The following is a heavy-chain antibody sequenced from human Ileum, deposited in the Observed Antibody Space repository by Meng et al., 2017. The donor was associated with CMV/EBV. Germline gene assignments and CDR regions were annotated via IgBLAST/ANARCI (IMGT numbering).Heavy chain of an antibody. J-gene: IGHJ4*02. Sequence: GESLKISCAASGFTFSSYWMSWVRQAPGKGLEWVANIKQDGSEKYYADSVKGRFTISRDNALNSLYLQMNSLRAEDTAVYYCARTNGTGWSYWGQGTLVTVSS. V-gene: IGHV3-7*01. D-gene: IGHD6-19*01. CDR2: IKQDGSEK. CDR3: ARTNGTGWSY. CDR1: GFTFSSYW.